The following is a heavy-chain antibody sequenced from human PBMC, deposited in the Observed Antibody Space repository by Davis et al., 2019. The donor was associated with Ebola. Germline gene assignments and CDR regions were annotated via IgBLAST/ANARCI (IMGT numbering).Heavy chain of an antibody. J-gene: IGHJ6*02. CDR2: IIPILGIA. V-gene: IGHV1-18*04. CDR1: GYTFTGYY. Sequence: ASVKVSCKASGYTFTGYYMHWVRQAPGQGLEWMGRIIPILGIANYAQKLQGRVTMTTDTSTSTAYMELRSLRSDDTAVYYCARGGIVVVPAAILDYYYYGMDVWGQGTTVTVSS. CDR3: ARGGIVVVPAAILDYYYYGMDV. D-gene: IGHD2-2*02.